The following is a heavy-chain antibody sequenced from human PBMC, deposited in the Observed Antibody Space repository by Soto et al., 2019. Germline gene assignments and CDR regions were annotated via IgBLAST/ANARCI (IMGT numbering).Heavy chain of an antibody. CDR2: IIPITETP. D-gene: IGHD3-10*01. CDR3: ARGNKGPGHYGPGSQGWYGP. J-gene: IGHJ5*02. CDR1: GGTFRSHA. Sequence: QVQLVQSGAEVKKPGSSWKVSCKVSGGTFRSHAINWLRQAPGQGLEWMGVIIPITETPNNAEKFQGRVTTTADKSTTTVYMKLTSLPFDDTAVYFCARGNKGPGHYGPGSQGWYGPWGQGTLVTVSS. V-gene: IGHV1-69*06.